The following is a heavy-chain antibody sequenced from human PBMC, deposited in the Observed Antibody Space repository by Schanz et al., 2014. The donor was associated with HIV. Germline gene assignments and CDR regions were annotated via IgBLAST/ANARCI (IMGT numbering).Heavy chain of an antibody. Sequence: QLQLQESGPGLVKPSETLSLTCSVSGDSISNTTHYWGWIRQPPGKGLEWIGSAHHSGSTYYTPSTKLRVTISEDTSKTQLPLKLSCVTAADTAVFYCARHQRGSYLEALDYWGQGTLVTVSS. CDR3: ARHQRGSYLEALDY. CDR2: AHHSGST. J-gene: IGHJ4*02. V-gene: IGHV4-39*01. D-gene: IGHD3-10*01. CDR1: GDSISNTTHY.